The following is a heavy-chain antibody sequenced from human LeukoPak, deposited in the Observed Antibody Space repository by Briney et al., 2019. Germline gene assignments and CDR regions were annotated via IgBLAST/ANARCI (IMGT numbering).Heavy chain of an antibody. V-gene: IGHV3-30*02. CDR3: AKDGHCSSTSCYPYSPSDAFDI. J-gene: IGHJ3*02. CDR2: IRYDGSNK. Sequence: GGSLRLSCAASGCTFSSYAMHWVRQAPGKGLEWVAFIRYDGSNKYYADSVKGRFTISRDNSKNTLYLQMNSLRAEDTAVYYCAKDGHCSSTSCYPYSPSDAFDIWGQGTMVTVSS. CDR1: GCTFSSYA. D-gene: IGHD2-2*01.